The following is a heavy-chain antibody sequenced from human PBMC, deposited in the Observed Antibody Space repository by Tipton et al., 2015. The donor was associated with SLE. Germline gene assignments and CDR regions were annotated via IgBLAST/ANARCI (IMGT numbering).Heavy chain of an antibody. CDR1: GGSISSSSYY. Sequence: TLSLTCTVSGGSISSSSYYWGWIRQPPGKGLEWIGYIYYSGSTNYNPSLKSRVTISVDTSKNQFSLKLSSVTAADTAVYYCAREDVDPPWYFDLWGRGTLVTVSS. CDR3: AREDVDPPWYFDL. J-gene: IGHJ2*01. D-gene: IGHD3-16*01. CDR2: IYYSGST. V-gene: IGHV4-61*01.